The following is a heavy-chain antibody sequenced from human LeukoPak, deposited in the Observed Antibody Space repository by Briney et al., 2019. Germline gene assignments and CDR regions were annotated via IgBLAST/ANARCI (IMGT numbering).Heavy chain of an antibody. V-gene: IGHV3-23*01. J-gene: IGHJ4*02. CDR1: GFTFSSYA. D-gene: IGHD2-2*01. CDR3: AKDLRVEYQLPLRDFDY. Sequence: PGGSLRLSCAASGFTFSSYAMSWVRQAPGKGLEWVSAISGSGGSTYYADSVKGRFTISRDNSKNTLYLQMNSLRAEDTAVYYCAKDLRVEYQLPLRDFDYWGQGTLVTVSS. CDR2: ISGSGGST.